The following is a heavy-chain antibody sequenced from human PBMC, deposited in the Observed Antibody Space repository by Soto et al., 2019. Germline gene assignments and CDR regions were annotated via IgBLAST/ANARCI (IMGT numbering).Heavy chain of an antibody. J-gene: IGHJ4*02. D-gene: IGHD3-3*01. CDR2: FIPVYRTL. CDR3: ATGVIWIGYFTVDS. Sequence: ASEKVSCKASGGSFGKSAINWVRQTPGQGLEWLGGFIPVYRTLNYAQKFQGRVTITADESTGTAYMTLSSLASDDTAVYYCATGVIWIGYFTVDSWGQGTRVTVSS. V-gene: IGHV1-69*13. CDR1: GGSFGKSA.